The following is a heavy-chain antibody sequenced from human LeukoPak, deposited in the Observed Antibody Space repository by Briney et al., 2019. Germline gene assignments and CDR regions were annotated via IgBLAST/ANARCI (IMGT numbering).Heavy chain of an antibody. CDR3: ARRYYDSSGYYYFDY. CDR2: INPNSGGT. CDR1: GYTFTGYY. V-gene: IGHV1-2*02. D-gene: IGHD3-22*01. J-gene: IGHJ4*02. Sequence: ASVKVSCKASGYTFTGYYMHWVRQAPGQGLEWMGWINPNSGGTNYAQKFQGRVTMTRDTSISTAYMELSRLRSDDTAVYHCARRYYDSSGYYYFDYWGQGTLVTVSS.